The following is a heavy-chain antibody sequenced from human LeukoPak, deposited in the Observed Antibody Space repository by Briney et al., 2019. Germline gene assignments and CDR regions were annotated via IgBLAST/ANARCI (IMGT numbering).Heavy chain of an antibody. Sequence: PSETLSLTCTVSAGSISSYYWSWIRQPPGRGLEWIGYVDYSGSTDNNLSLKSRATMSVDTSKNQFSLKLSSVTAADTAVYYCARAVHYSGTSDQYTGGWYYFDFWGQGTLVTVSS. CDR2: VDYSGST. D-gene: IGHD3-10*01. CDR1: AGSISSYY. CDR3: ARAVHYSGTSDQYTGGWYYFDF. J-gene: IGHJ4*02. V-gene: IGHV4-59*01.